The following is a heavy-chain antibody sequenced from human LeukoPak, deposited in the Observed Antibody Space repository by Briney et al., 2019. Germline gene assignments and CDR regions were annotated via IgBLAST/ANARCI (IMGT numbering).Heavy chain of an antibody. J-gene: IGHJ3*02. CDR3: ARDLPEGAFDI. Sequence: PGGSLRLSCAASGFTFSSYWMSWLRQAPGKGLEWVANIKQDGSEKYYVDSVKGRFTISRDNAKNSLYLQMNSLRAEDTAVYYCARDLPEGAFDIWGQGTMVTVSS. CDR2: IKQDGSEK. CDR1: GFTFSSYW. V-gene: IGHV3-7*01.